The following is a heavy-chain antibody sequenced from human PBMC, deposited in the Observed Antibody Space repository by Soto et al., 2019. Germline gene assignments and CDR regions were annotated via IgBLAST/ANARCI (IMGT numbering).Heavy chain of an antibody. D-gene: IGHD3-10*01. V-gene: IGHV3-23*01. CDR2: IRGSGGST. CDR3: AKGQRGVTEYYYYGMDV. CDR1: GFTFSSYA. J-gene: IGHJ6*02. Sequence: GGSLRLSCAASGFTFSSYAMSWVRQAPGKGLEWVSAIRGSGGSTYYADSVKGRFTISRDNSKNTLYLQRNSLRAEDTAVYYCAKGQRGVTEYYYYGMDVWGQGTTVTVSS.